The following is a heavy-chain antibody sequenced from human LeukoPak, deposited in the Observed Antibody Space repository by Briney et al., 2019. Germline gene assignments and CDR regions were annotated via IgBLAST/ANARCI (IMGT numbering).Heavy chain of an antibody. CDR3: ARVIPGTAFY. J-gene: IGHJ4*02. D-gene: IGHD1-7*01. CDR2: ISSSSSYI. V-gene: IGHV3-21*01. Sequence: GGSLRLSCAASGFTFSSYSMNWVRQAPGKGLEWVSSISSSSSYIYYADSVKGRFTTSGDNAKNSLYLQMNSLRAEDTAVYYCARVIPGTAFYWGQGTLVTVSS. CDR1: GFTFSSYS.